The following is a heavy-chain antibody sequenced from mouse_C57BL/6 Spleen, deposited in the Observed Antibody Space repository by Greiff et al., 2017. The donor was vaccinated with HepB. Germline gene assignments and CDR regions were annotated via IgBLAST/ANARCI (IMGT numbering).Heavy chain of an antibody. V-gene: IGHV5-17*01. J-gene: IGHJ4*01. Sequence: DVLLVESGGGLVKPGGSLKLSCAASGFTFSGYGMHWVRQAPVKGLEWVAYISSGDSTTHYEDTVKGRATISGDNAKNTLYLQMTSLRSEDAAMYYCARTTVVDAIDYWGQGTSVTVSS. CDR3: ARTTVVDAIDY. CDR2: ISSGDSTT. D-gene: IGHD1-1*01. CDR1: GFTFSGYG.